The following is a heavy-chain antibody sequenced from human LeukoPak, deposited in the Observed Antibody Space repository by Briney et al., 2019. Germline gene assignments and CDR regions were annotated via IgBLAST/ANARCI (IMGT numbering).Heavy chain of an antibody. CDR1: GYTFTGYY. J-gene: IGHJ4*02. D-gene: IGHD6-13*01. Sequence: ASVKVSCKASGYTFTGYYMHWVRQAPGQGLEWMGWMNPNSGNTGYAQKFQGRVTMTRNTSISTAYMELSSLRSEDTAVYYCARGGIAAAFLDYWGQGTLVTVSS. V-gene: IGHV1-8*02. CDR3: ARGGIAAAFLDY. CDR2: MNPNSGNT.